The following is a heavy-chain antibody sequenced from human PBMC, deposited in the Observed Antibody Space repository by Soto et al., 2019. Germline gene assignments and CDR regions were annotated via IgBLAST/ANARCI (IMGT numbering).Heavy chain of an antibody. CDR3: ARLPPASYYYDSSGYSDC. V-gene: IGHV4-39*01. Sequence: PSETLSLTCTVSGGSISSSSYYWGWIRQPPGKGLEWIGSIYYSGSTYYNPSLKSRVTISVDTSKNQFSLKLSSVTAADTAVYYCARLPPASYYYDSSGYSDCWGQGTLVTVSS. CDR2: IYYSGST. D-gene: IGHD3-22*01. CDR1: GGSISSSSYY. J-gene: IGHJ4*02.